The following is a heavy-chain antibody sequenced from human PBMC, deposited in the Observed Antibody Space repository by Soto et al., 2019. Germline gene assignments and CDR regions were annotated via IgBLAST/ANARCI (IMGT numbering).Heavy chain of an antibody. Sequence: AASVKVSCKASGFTFTSSAVQWVRQARGQRLEWIGWIVVGSGNTNYAQKFQERVTITRDMSTSTAYMELSSLRSEDTAVYYCAAGSYLSDYYGMDVWGQGTTVTVSS. J-gene: IGHJ6*02. D-gene: IGHD1-26*01. CDR3: AAGSYLSDYYGMDV. CDR2: IVVGSGNT. V-gene: IGHV1-58*01. CDR1: GFTFTSSA.